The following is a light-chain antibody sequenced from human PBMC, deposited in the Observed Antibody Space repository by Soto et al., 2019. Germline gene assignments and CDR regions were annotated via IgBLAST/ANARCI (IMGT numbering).Light chain of an antibody. CDR2: AAS. V-gene: IGKV1-12*01. J-gene: IGKJ4*01. CDR3: QQGDSFPFT. CDR1: QDISTW. Sequence: DIQMTQSPSSVSACVGDTVTLTCRASQDISTWVAWYQQKPGKAPKLLISAASTLESGVPGRFSGSGSGTDFTLIISSLQPEDFATYFCQQGDSFPFTFGGGTKV.